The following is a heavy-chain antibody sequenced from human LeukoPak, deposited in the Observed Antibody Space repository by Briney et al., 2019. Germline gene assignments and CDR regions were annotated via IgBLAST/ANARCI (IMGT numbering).Heavy chain of an antibody. J-gene: IGHJ4*02. V-gene: IGHV3-21*01. CDR1: GFVFSGVS. Sequence: GGSLRLSCAASGFVFSGVSMNWVRQAPGKGLEWVSSITSSSSSMYSADSVKGRLTISRDNAKNSLYLQMNSLRAEDTAVYYCARDLAWGGYWGQGTLVTVSS. CDR3: ARDLAWGGY. CDR2: ITSSSSSM. D-gene: IGHD7-27*01.